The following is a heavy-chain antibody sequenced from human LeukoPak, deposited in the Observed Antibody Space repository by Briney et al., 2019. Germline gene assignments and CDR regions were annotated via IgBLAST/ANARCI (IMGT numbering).Heavy chain of an antibody. J-gene: IGHJ4*02. Sequence: GSLRLSCAASGFTFSYYGMHWVRQAQGKGLEWVAFIQYDGSDKYYVDSVKGRFTISRDNSKNTLYLQMNSLRAEDTAMYYCAKIPGSSTYFDYWGQGTLVTVSS. CDR2: IQYDGSDK. CDR3: AKIPGSSTYFDY. D-gene: IGHD6-6*01. CDR1: GFTFSYYG. V-gene: IGHV3-30*02.